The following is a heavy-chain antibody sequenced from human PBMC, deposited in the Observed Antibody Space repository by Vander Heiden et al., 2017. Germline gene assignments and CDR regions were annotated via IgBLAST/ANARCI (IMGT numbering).Heavy chain of an antibody. D-gene: IGHD3-22*01. Sequence: QVQLVEAGGGVVQPGRSLRLSGAASGFTFSSYGMHWVRQAPGKGLEWVAVIWYDGSNKYYADSVKGRFTISRDNSKNTLYLQMNSLRAEDTAVYYCARGVLDYDREIYYYYYGMDVWGQGTTVTVSS. CDR1: GFTFSSYG. V-gene: IGHV3-33*01. CDR3: ARGVLDYDREIYYYYYGMDV. CDR2: IWYDGSNK. J-gene: IGHJ6*02.